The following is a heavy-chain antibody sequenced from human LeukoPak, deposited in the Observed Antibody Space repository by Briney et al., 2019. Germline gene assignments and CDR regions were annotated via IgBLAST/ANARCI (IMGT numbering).Heavy chain of an antibody. CDR3: ATDTGHGYFES. V-gene: IGHV3-7*01. CDR1: GFIFNNYW. CDR2: IRQEGTKK. J-gene: IGHJ4*02. D-gene: IGHD4-17*01. Sequence: PGGSLRLSCAASGFIFNNYWMSWLRQAPGKGLEWVANIRQEGTKKNYVDSVGGRFTISRDNAQNSVYLQMSSLRAEDTAVYYCATDTGHGYFESWGQGTLVTVSS.